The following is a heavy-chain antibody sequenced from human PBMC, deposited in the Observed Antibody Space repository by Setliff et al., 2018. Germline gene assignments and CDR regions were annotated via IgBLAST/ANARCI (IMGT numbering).Heavy chain of an antibody. D-gene: IGHD3-10*01. CDR1: GASISSHY. Sequence: NPSETLSLTCTVSGASISSHYWSWIRQPPGKGLEWIGSMYYTGSTSYNPSLKSRVTISVDTSKKQFSLRLNSVTAADTAVYYCARQGTAIRWFDPWGQGTLVTVSS. V-gene: IGHV4-59*11. CDR3: ARQGTAIRWFDP. J-gene: IGHJ5*02. CDR2: MYYTGST.